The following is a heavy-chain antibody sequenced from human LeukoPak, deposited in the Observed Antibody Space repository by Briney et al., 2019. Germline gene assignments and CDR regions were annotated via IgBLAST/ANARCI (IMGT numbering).Heavy chain of an antibody. CDR2: FDPEDGET. J-gene: IGHJ6*02. Sequence: ASVKVSCKVSGYTLTELSIHWVRQAPGKGLEWMGGFDPEDGETIYAQKFQGRVTMTEDTSTDTAYMELSSLRSQDTAGYYCATEGYGSEITYYYGMEVWGQGTTVTVSS. CDR3: ATEGYGSEITYYYGMEV. CDR1: GYTLTELS. D-gene: IGHD3-10*01. V-gene: IGHV1-24*01.